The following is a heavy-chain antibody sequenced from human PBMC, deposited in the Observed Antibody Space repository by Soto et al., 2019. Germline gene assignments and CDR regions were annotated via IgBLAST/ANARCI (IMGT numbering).Heavy chain of an antibody. D-gene: IGHD2-15*01. CDR3: APHVSCSGGSCQYDAFAI. CDR1: EFTVSGHA. Sequence: EVQVLESGGGLVQPGGSLRLSCEGSEFTVSGHAMTWIRQAPGKGPEWVSTITADGGTYYADSVTGLFAMSRDTSENTLYLQMNSLGAEDTAAYYCAPHVSCSGGSCQYDAFAIRGQGTMVTVSP. V-gene: IGHV3-23*01. J-gene: IGHJ3*02. CDR2: ITADGGT.